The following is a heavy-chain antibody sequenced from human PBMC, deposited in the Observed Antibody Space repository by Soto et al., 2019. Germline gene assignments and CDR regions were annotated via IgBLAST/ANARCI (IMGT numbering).Heavy chain of an antibody. CDR1: GFTFSDYF. J-gene: IGHJ5*01. Sequence: PGGSLRLSCAASGFTFSDYFLTWIRQAPGKGLEWVSHISGSSGYTNYADSVKGRFTISKDNAKKSLYLEMNSLRPEDTAVYYCGRAPGAFDRIDSWGQGTRVTVSS. CDR3: GRAPGAFDRIDS. V-gene: IGHV3-11*06. D-gene: IGHD1-26*01. CDR2: ISGSSGYT.